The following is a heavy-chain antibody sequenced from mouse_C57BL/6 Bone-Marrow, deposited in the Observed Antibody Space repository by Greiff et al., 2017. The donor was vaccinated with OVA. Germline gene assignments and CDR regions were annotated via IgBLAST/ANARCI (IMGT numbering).Heavy chain of an antibody. D-gene: IGHD1-1*01. CDR1: GYTFTSYG. CDR2: IYPRSGNT. Sequence: QVHVKQSGAELARPGASVKLSCKASGYTFTSYGISWVKQRTGQGLEWIGEIYPRSGNTYYNEKFKGKATLTADKSSSTAYMELRSLTSEDSAVYFCAREDYGSTFYWGQGTTLTVSS. V-gene: IGHV1-81*01. J-gene: IGHJ2*01. CDR3: AREDYGSTFY.